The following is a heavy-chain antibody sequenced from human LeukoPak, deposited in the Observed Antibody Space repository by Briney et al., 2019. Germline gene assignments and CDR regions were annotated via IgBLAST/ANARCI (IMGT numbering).Heavy chain of an antibody. CDR2: INPSGGST. V-gene: IGHV1-46*01. Sequence: ASVKVSCKASGYTFTSYYMHWVRQAPGQGLEWMGIINPSGGSTSYAQKFQGRVTMTRDTSTSTVYMELSSLRSEDTAVYYCARDAVGIVGATYNWFDPWGQGTLVTVSS. CDR1: GYTFTSYY. CDR3: ARDAVGIVGATYNWFDP. J-gene: IGHJ5*02. D-gene: IGHD1-26*01.